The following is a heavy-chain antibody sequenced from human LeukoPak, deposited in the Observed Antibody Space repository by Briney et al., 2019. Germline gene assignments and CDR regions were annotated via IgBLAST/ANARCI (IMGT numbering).Heavy chain of an antibody. D-gene: IGHD3-10*01. CDR2: IYHIVNT. CDR3: ARDSYGLGSNYFDP. Sequence: PSETLSLTGAVTGASVSSGGSSWAWIRQPPGKGLEWIGYIYHIVNTFYNPSLQSRVTISVDRAKNQVSLRLTSVTAADTAVYYCARDSYGLGSNYFDPWGQGTQVTVSS. CDR1: GASVSSGGSS. V-gene: IGHV4-30-2*01. J-gene: IGHJ5*02.